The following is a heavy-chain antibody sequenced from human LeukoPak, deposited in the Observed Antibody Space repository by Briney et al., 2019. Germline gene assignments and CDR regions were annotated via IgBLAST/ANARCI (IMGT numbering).Heavy chain of an antibody. CDR2: IYHSGST. V-gene: IGHV4-30-2*01. Sequence: PSETLSLTCAVSGGSISSGGYSWSWIRQPPGKGLEWIGYIYHSGSTYYNPSLKSRVTISVDRSKNQFSLKLSSVTAADTAVYYCARDLLHWFDPWGQGTLVTVSS. J-gene: IGHJ5*02. CDR3: ARDLLHWFDP. CDR1: GGSISSGGYS.